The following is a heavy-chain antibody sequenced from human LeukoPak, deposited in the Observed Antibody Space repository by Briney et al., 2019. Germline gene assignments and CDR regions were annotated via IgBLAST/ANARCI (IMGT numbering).Heavy chain of an antibody. CDR2: IIPIFGIA. J-gene: IGHJ4*02. Sequence: SVKVSCKASGGTFSSYAISGVRQAPGQGLEWMGRIIPIFGIANYAQKFQGRVTITADKSTSTAYMELSSLRSEDTAVYYCARGSVIVGATTFDYWGQGTLVTVSS. D-gene: IGHD1-26*01. CDR3: ARGSVIVGATTFDY. CDR1: GGTFSSYA. V-gene: IGHV1-69*04.